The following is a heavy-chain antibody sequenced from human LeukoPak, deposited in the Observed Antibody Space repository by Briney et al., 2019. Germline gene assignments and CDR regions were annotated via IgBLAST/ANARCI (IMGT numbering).Heavy chain of an antibody. Sequence: SETLSPTCAVSGYSISSGYYWSWIRQPPGKGLEWIATIHQSGMTYYNPSLKSRVTISVDTSKNQFSLKLTSVTAAGTAVYYCARYTGTNWGYSFDYWGQGTLVTVSS. CDR1: GYSISSGYY. D-gene: IGHD7-27*01. CDR2: IHQSGMT. V-gene: IGHV4-38-2*01. CDR3: ARYTGTNWGYSFDY. J-gene: IGHJ4*02.